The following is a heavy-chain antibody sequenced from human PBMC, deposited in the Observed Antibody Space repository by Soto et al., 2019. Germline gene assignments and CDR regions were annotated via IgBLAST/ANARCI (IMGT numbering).Heavy chain of an antibody. V-gene: IGHV3-33*01. D-gene: IGHD5-18*01. Sequence: QVQLVESGGGVVQPGRSLRLSCAASGFTFSSYGMHWVRQAPGKGLEWVAVIWNDGSNKYYADSAKGRLTISRDNSKNTLYLQMNSLRDEDTAVYYCARRDNRYGYGGFDYWGQGTLVTVSS. J-gene: IGHJ4*02. CDR1: GFTFSSYG. CDR2: IWNDGSNK. CDR3: ARRDNRYGYGGFDY.